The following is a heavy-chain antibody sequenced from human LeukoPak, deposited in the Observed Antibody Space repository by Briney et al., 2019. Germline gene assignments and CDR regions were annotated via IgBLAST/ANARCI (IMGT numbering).Heavy chain of an antibody. J-gene: IGHJ4*02. CDR2: VYYTGTT. Sequence: SDTLSLTYTVSGGSISSRNYYWGWIRQPPGKGLEWIGGVYYTGTTYSNPSLKSRVTISVDTSKNQFSPRLSSVTAADTAVYYCARHVSVAVTNFFDYWAREPWSPSPQ. CDR1: GGSISSRNYY. CDR3: ARHVSVAVTNFFDY. D-gene: IGHD6-19*01. V-gene: IGHV4-39*01.